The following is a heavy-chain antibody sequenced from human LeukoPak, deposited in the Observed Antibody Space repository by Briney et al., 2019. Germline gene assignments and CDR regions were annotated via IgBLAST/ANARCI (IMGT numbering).Heavy chain of an antibody. Sequence: SETLSLTCTVSGDSISSATYYWSWIRQPAGKGLEGIGRIYTSGSTNYNPSLKSRVTISVDTSKNQFSLNLSSVTTADTAVYYCARQYWDFDYWGHGTLVTVSS. CDR2: IYTSGST. CDR3: ARQYWDFDY. D-gene: IGHD2/OR15-2a*01. CDR1: GDSISSATYY. V-gene: IGHV4-61*02. J-gene: IGHJ4*01.